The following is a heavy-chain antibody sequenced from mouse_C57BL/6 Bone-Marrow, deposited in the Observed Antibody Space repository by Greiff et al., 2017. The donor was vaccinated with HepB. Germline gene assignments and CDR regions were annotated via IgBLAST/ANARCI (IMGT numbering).Heavy chain of an antibody. CDR3: ARGTYYSNYWYFDV. J-gene: IGHJ1*03. CDR2: ISYDGSN. Sequence: EVKVEESGPGLVKPSQSLSLTCSVTGYSITSGYYWNWIRQFPGNKLEWMGYISYDGSNNYNPSLKNRISITRDTSKNQFFLKLNSVTTEDTATYYCARGTYYSNYWYFDVWGTGTTVTVSS. V-gene: IGHV3-6*01. CDR1: GYSITSGYY. D-gene: IGHD2-5*01.